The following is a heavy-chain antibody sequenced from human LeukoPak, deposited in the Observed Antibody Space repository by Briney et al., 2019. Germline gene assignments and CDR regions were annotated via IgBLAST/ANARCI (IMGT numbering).Heavy chain of an antibody. CDR2: IGGSGDST. V-gene: IGHV3-23*01. CDR3: ARDSGSYLQPTDF. CDR1: GFTFSNYA. D-gene: IGHD1-26*01. J-gene: IGHJ4*01. Sequence: QSGGSLRLSCAVSGFTFSNYAMTWVRKAPGKGLEWVSSIGGSGDSTYYANSVKGRFTVSRDNSKNTLYLQMNSLRADDTALYHCARDSGSYLQPTDFWGHGTLVTVSS.